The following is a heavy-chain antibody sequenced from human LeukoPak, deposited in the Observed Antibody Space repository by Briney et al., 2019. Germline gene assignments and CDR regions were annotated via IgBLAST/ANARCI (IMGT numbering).Heavy chain of an antibody. Sequence: GGSLRLSCAASGFTVSSNYMSWVRQATGKGLEWVAVIYRRGSNYYAASVKGRFTISRDNSTNTLSRKMNSVRAEDTAVDYCARDRRVFGGGWSNYYYYYYMDVWGKGTTVTISS. V-gene: IGHV3-53*01. D-gene: IGHD6-19*01. J-gene: IGHJ6*03. CDR1: GFTVSSNY. CDR3: ARDRRVFGGGWSNYYYYYYMDV. CDR2: IYRRGSN.